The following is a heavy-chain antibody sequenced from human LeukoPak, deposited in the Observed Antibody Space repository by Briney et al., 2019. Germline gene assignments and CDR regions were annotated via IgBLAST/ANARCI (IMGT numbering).Heavy chain of an antibody. Sequence: SETLSLTCTVSGGSISSYYWSWFRQPPGKGLEWIGYIYYSGRTNYNPSLKSRVTISVDTSKNQFSLKLSSVTAADTAVYYCARHLRYSGYRNYVGNYYYGMDLWGQGTTVTVSS. D-gene: IGHD3-16*02. CDR2: IYYSGRT. V-gene: IGHV4-59*08. CDR1: GGSISSYY. CDR3: ARHLRYSGYRNYVGNYYYGMDL. J-gene: IGHJ6*02.